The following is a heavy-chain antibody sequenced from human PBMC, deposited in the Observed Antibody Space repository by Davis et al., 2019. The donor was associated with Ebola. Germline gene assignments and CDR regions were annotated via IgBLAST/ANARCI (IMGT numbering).Heavy chain of an antibody. CDR1: GGSISSSNW. Sequence: MPSETLSLTCSVSGGSISSSNWWSWVRQPPGKGLEWIGEIYHSGSTNYNPSLKSRVTISADTSKNQFSLKLSSVTAADTAVYYCARYGSGSYIYAFDIWGQGTMVTVSS. V-gene: IGHV4-4*02. CDR2: IYHSGST. CDR3: ARYGSGSYIYAFDI. J-gene: IGHJ3*02. D-gene: IGHD3-10*01.